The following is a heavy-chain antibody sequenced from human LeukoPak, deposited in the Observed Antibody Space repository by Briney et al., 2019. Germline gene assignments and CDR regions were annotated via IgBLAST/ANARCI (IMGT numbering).Heavy chain of an antibody. J-gene: IGHJ6*03. CDR3: ARGRSTYYYGSGRYYYYMDV. Sequence: GGSLRLSCAASGFTFSSYEMNWVRQAPGKGLEWVSYISSSGSTIYYADSVKGRFTISRDNAKNSLYLQMNSLRAEDTAVYYCARGRSTYYYGSGRYYYYMDVWGKGTTVTISS. CDR2: ISSSGSTI. CDR1: GFTFSSYE. D-gene: IGHD3-10*01. V-gene: IGHV3-48*03.